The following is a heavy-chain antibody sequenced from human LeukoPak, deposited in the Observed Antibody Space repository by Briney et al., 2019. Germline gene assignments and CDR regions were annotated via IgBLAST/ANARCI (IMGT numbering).Heavy chain of an antibody. D-gene: IGHD2-2*01. CDR1: GGSFSGYY. CDR2: INHSGST. V-gene: IGHV4-34*01. J-gene: IGHJ6*02. Sequence: SETLSLTCAVYGGSFSGYYWSWIRQPPGKGLEWIGEINHSGSTNYNPSLKSRVTTSVDTSKNQFSLKLSSVTAADTAVYYCARLVGSTSRHYYYYGMDVWGQGTTVTVSS. CDR3: ARLVGSTSRHYYYYGMDV.